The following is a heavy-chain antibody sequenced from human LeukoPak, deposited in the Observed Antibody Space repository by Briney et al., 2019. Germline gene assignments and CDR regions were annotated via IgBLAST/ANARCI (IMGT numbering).Heavy chain of an antibody. CDR2: LKEDGSEK. CDR1: GFTFSTYW. Sequence: GSLRLSCAASGFTFSTYWMTWVRQAPGKGLEWVANLKEDGSEKNYVDSGKGRFTISRDNTKNSVYLQMNSLRAEDTAVYYCARDRAVAGLFDYWGQGTLVTVSS. D-gene: IGHD6-19*01. CDR3: ARDRAVAGLFDY. V-gene: IGHV3-7*01. J-gene: IGHJ4*02.